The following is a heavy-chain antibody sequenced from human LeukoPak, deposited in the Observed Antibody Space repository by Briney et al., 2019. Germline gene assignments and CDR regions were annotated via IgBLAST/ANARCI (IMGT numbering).Heavy chain of an antibody. Sequence: ASVKVSCKASGYTFTSYYMHWVRQAPGQRLEWMGIINPSGGSTSYAQKFQGRVTMTRDTSTSTVYMELSSLRSEDTAVYYCAREAGYDGDYDPAHFDYWGQGTLVTVSS. D-gene: IGHD4-17*01. CDR3: AREAGYDGDYDPAHFDY. J-gene: IGHJ4*02. V-gene: IGHV1-46*01. CDR2: INPSGGST. CDR1: GYTFTSYY.